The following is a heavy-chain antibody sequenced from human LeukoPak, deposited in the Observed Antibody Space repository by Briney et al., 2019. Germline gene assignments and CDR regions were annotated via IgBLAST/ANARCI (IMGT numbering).Heavy chain of an antibody. V-gene: IGHV1-2*02. CDR2: TNPVSGGT. D-gene: IGHD6-13*01. CDR1: GYTFTDYY. J-gene: IGHJ4*02. Sequence: GASVKVSCKASGYTFTDYYMHWVRLAPGQGPEWMGWTNPVSGGTTYTQKFQARVTMTRDTSISTAYMELSRLTSGDTAVYYCATYRSSWSSFDFWGQGTLVTVSS. CDR3: ATYRSSWSSFDF.